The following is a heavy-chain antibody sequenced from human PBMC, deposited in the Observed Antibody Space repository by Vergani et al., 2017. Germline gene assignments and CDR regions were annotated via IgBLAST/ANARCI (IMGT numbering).Heavy chain of an antibody. CDR2: ISWNSGSI. CDR1: GFTFDDYA. CDR3: ARGGYFDWLSSFDI. J-gene: IGHJ3*02. V-gene: IGHV3-9*01. D-gene: IGHD3-9*01. Sequence: EVQLVESGGGLVQPGRSLRLSCAASGFTFDDYAMHWVRQAPGKGLEWVSGISWNSGSIGYADSVKGRFTISRDNAKNSLYLQMNSLRAEDTALYYCARGGYFDWLSSFDIWGQGTMVTVSS.